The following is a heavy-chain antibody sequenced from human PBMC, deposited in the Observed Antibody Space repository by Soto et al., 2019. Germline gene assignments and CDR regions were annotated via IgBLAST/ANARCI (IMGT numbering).Heavy chain of an antibody. CDR3: ARENDDFWSGYYKGEIDY. Sequence: EVPLVESGGGLVQPGGSLRLSCAASGFTFSSYSMNWVGQATGKGLEWVSYISSSSSTIYYADSVKGRFTISRDNAKNSLYLQMNSLRDEDTYVYYCARENDDFWSGYYKGEIDYWGQGTLVTVSS. CDR2: ISSSSSTI. J-gene: IGHJ4*02. CDR1: GFTFSSYS. V-gene: IGHV3-48*02. D-gene: IGHD3-3*01.